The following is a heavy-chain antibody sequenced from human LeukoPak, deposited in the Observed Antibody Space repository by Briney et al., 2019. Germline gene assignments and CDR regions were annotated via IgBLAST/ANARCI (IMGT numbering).Heavy chain of an antibody. CDR2: ISWNSGSI. CDR1: GFTFDDYA. CDR3: AKGTHYDFWSGEYDY. J-gene: IGHJ4*02. D-gene: IGHD3-3*01. V-gene: IGHV3-9*01. Sequence: PGGSLRLSCAVSGFTFDDYAMHWVRQAPGKGLEWVSGISWNSGSIGYADSVKGRFTISRDNAKNSLYLQMNSLRAEDTALYYCAKGTHYDFWSGEYDYWGQGTLVTVSS.